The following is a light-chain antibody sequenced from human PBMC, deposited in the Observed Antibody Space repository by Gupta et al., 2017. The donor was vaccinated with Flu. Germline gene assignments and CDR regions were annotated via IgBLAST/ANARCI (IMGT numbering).Light chain of an antibody. CDR3: SSYTSSSTYV. V-gene: IGLV2-18*02. Sequence: QSALTQPPSVSGSPGQSVTISCTAPSSDVGSYNRVSWYQQPPGTAPKLMIYEVSNRPSGVPDRFSGSKSGNTASLTISGLHAEDEADYYCSSYTSSSTYVFGTGTKVTVL. CDR2: EVS. CDR1: SSDVGSYNR. J-gene: IGLJ1*01.